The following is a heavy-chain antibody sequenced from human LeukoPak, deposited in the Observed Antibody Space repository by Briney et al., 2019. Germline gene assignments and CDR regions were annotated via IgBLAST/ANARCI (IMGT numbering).Heavy chain of an antibody. J-gene: IGHJ5*02. V-gene: IGHV4-34*01. CDR1: GGSFSGYY. D-gene: IGHD6-13*01. Sequence: SETLSLTCAVYGGSFSGYYWNWNRQPPEKGLEWIGEINHSGSTNYNPSLKSRVTISVDTSKNQFSLKLSSVTAADTALYYCARGLISSSWRNNWFDPWGQGTLVTVSS. CDR3: ARGLISSSWRNNWFDP. CDR2: INHSGST.